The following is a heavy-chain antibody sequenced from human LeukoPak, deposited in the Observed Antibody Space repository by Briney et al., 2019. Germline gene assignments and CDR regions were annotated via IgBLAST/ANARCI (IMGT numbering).Heavy chain of an antibody. V-gene: IGHV3-53*01. CDR2: IYNGGST. D-gene: IGHD6-13*01. CDR1: GFTVSSNY. J-gene: IGHJ4*02. CDR3: AKGSPGIASFDY. Sequence: PGGSLRLSCAASGFTVSSNYMSWVRQAPGKGLEWVSVIYNGGSTYYADSVKGRFTISRDNSKNTLYLQMDSLRAEDTAVYYCAKGSPGIASFDYWGQGTLVTVSS.